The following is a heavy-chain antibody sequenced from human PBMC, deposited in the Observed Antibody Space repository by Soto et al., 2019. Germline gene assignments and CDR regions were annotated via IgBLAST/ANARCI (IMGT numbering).Heavy chain of an antibody. CDR1: GGNSNSYS. CDR3: AGDWRLMSRGGFFDY. D-gene: IGHD3-3*01. J-gene: IGHJ4*02. V-gene: IGHV1-69*06. Sequence: QVRLVQSGAEVKKPGSSVKLSCKVSGGNSNSYSIAWVRQAPGQGLQWLGTIVPLSGTPNHAHKFQGRITITADTSTNPAYLQLSSLRYEDTAIYYCAGDWRLMSRGGFFDYWGQGSLVTISS. CDR2: IVPLSGTP.